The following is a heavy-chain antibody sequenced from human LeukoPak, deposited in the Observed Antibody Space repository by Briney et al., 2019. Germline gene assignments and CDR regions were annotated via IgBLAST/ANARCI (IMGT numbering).Heavy chain of an antibody. CDR1: GGSISSSSYY. CDR2: IYYSGST. D-gene: IGHD2-8*01. CDR3: ARLRGLVYYFDY. J-gene: IGHJ4*02. Sequence: SETLSLTCTVSGGSISSSSYYWGWIRQPPGKGLEWIGSIYYSGSTYSNPSLKSRVTISVDTSKNQFSLKLSSVTAADTAVYYCARLRGLVYYFDYWGQGTLVTVSS. V-gene: IGHV4-39*01.